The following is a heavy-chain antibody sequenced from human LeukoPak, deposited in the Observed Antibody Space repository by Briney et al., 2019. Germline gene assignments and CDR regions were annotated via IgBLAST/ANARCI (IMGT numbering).Heavy chain of an antibody. J-gene: IGHJ6*03. V-gene: IGHV3-23*01. D-gene: IGHD1-20*01. Sequence: GGSLRLSCAAPGFTFSNYAMSWVRQATGKGLEWVSSTSGSGGATYYADSVKGRFTISRDNSRNTLFLQMNSLRAEDTAVYYCARAGDGNWNDRDYYYYMDVWGKGTTVTVSS. CDR2: TSGSGGAT. CDR3: ARAGDGNWNDRDYYYYMDV. CDR1: GFTFSNYA.